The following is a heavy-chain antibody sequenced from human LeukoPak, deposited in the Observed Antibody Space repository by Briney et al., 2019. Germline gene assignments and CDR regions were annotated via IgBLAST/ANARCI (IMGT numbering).Heavy chain of an antibody. D-gene: IGHD3-3*01. CDR1: GYTFTSYG. J-gene: IGHJ1*01. CDR2: ISAYIGNT. V-gene: IGHV1-18*01. Sequence: ASVKVSCKASGYTFTSYGISWVRQAPGQGLEWMGWISAYIGNTNYAQKLQGRVTMTTDTSTSTAYMELRSLRSVDTAVYYCARDPTIFGVVAEYFQHWGQGTLVTVSS. CDR3: ARDPTIFGVVAEYFQH.